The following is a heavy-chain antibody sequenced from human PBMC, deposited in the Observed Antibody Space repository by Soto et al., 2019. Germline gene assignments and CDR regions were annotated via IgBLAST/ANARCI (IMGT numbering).Heavy chain of an antibody. CDR2: FDPEDGET. V-gene: IGHV1-24*01. Sequence: ASVKVSCKVSGYTLTELSMHWVRQAPGKGLEWMGGFDPEDGETIYARKFQGRVTMTEDTSTDTAYMELSSLRSEDTAVYYCATGSADDFWSGYSKYYFDYWGQGTLVTVSS. D-gene: IGHD3-3*01. J-gene: IGHJ4*02. CDR3: ATGSADDFWSGYSKYYFDY. CDR1: GYTLTELS.